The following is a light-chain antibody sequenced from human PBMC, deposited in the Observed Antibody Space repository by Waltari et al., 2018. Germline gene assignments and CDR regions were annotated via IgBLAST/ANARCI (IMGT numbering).Light chain of an antibody. Sequence: QSALTQPPSASGSPGQSVNISCPGTGSDAGGSNYVSWYQQHPGKAPKLILYEVSNRPSGVPDRFSGSKSGNTASLTVSGLQSEDEADYYCSSYAGSFPYVFGTGTKVTVL. CDR1: GSDAGGSNY. J-gene: IGLJ1*01. V-gene: IGLV2-8*01. CDR3: SSYAGSFPYV. CDR2: EVS.